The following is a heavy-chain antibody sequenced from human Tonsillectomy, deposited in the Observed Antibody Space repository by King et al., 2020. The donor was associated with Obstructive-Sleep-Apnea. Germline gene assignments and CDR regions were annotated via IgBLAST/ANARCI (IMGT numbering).Heavy chain of an antibody. V-gene: IGHV1-18*04. CDR1: GYTLTSYD. J-gene: IGHJ3*01. Sequence: QLVQSGAEVKKPGASVKVSCKASGYTLTSYDISWVRQAPGQGLEWMGWISTYKINRNYAQKFQGRVTMTTDTSTSTAYMQRRSLRADDTAVYYCARTSRSTLWALDFWGQGTMVTVSS. CDR2: ISTYKINR. CDR3: ARTSRSTLWALDF. D-gene: IGHD1-1*01.